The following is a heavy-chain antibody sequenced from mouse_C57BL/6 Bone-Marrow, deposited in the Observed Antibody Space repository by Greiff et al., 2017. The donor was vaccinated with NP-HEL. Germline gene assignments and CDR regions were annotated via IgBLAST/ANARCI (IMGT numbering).Heavy chain of an antibody. CDR3: ARREPGGFAY. J-gene: IGHJ3*01. Sequence: VQLQQPGAELVKPGASVKLSCKASGYTFTSYWMHWVKQRPGQGLEWIGMIHPNSGSTNYNEKFKSKATLTADKSSSTAYMQLSSLTSEDAAVYYSARREPGGFAYWGQGTLVTVSA. CDR2: IHPNSGST. CDR1: GYTFTSYW. V-gene: IGHV1-64*01.